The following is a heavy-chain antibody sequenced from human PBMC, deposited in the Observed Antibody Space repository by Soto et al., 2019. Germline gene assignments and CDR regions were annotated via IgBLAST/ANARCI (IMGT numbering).Heavy chain of an antibody. J-gene: IGHJ6*02. Sequence: PGGSLRLSCAASGFTFDDYAMHWVRQAPGKGLEWVSGISWNSGSIGYADSVKGRFTISRDNAKNSLYLQMNSLRAEDTALYYCAKDTLLWFGESNYGMDVWGQGTTVTGSS. CDR2: ISWNSGSI. V-gene: IGHV3-9*01. CDR1: GFTFDDYA. CDR3: AKDTLLWFGESNYGMDV. D-gene: IGHD3-10*01.